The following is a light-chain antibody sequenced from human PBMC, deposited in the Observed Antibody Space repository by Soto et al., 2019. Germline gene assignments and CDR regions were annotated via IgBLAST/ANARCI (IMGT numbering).Light chain of an antibody. V-gene: IGLV2-14*01. Sequence: QSALTQPASVSGSPGQSITISCTGTSSDVGGYNYVSWYQLHPGKAPKLMIYEVTNRPSGVSDRFSGSKSGNTASLTISGLQAEDEADYYCCSYISSNTWVFGGGTKLTVL. CDR1: SSDVGGYNY. CDR2: EVT. CDR3: CSYISSNTWV. J-gene: IGLJ3*02.